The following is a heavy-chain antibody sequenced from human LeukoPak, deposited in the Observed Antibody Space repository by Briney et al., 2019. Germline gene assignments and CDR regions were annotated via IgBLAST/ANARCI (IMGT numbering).Heavy chain of an antibody. CDR3: ARETSQKGAHYMDV. J-gene: IGHJ6*03. Sequence: PSETLSLTCTVSGGSISSGPYCWDWIRQPPGKGLEWIGSIYYSGSTFHNPSLKSRVTMSVDTSKNQFSLNLTSVTAADTAVYYCARETSQKGAHYMDVWGKGTTVTISS. D-gene: IGHD3-16*01. CDR1: GGSISSGPYC. CDR2: IYYSGST. V-gene: IGHV4-39*07.